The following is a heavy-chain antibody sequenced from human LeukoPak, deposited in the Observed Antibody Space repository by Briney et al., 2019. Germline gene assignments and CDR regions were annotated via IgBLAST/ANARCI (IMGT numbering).Heavy chain of an antibody. Sequence: ASVKVSCKASGGTFSSYAISWVRQAPGQGLEWMGWISAYNGNTNYAQKLQGRVTMTTDTSTSTAYMELRSLRSDDTAVYYCARSGRGTTVTPWGQGTLVTVSS. CDR3: ARSGRGTTVTP. D-gene: IGHD4-11*01. J-gene: IGHJ5*02. CDR2: ISAYNGNT. CDR1: GGTFSSYA. V-gene: IGHV1-18*01.